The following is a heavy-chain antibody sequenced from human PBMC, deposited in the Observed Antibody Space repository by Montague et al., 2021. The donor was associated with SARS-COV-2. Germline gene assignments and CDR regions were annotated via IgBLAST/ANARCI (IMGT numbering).Heavy chain of an antibody. CDR2: ISTSSSYI. V-gene: IGHV3-21*01. J-gene: IGHJ4*02. D-gene: IGHD4-11*01. CDR3: ARDAYSNYGEGNYFDY. CDR1: GFTFSSYF. Sequence: SLRLSCAASGFTFSSYFMNWVRQAPGKGLEWVSSISTSSSYIYYADSVKGRFTISRDNAKNSLYLQMNSLRAEDTAVCYCARDAYSNYGEGNYFDYWGQGTLATVSS.